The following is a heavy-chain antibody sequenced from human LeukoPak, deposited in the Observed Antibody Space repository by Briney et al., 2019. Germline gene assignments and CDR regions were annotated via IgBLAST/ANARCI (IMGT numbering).Heavy chain of an antibody. Sequence: GGSLRLSCAASGFTFSSYDMHWVRQAPGKGLEWVAIISYDGSNNYYADSVKGRFTISRDNSKNTLFLQMNSLRAEDTAVYYCAKGPDSSGYYSLDYWGQGTLVTVSS. CDR3: AKGPDSSGYYSLDY. CDR2: ISYDGSNN. CDR1: GFTFSSYD. J-gene: IGHJ4*02. V-gene: IGHV3-30*18. D-gene: IGHD3-22*01.